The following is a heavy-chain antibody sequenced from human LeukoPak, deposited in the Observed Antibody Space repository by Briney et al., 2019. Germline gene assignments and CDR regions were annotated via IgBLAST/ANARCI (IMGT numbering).Heavy chain of an antibody. CDR2: IYYSESP. Sequence: SETLSLTCTVSGGSISSQYRSWIRQPPGKGLECIVYIYYSESPNYSPSLKGRVTISVDTSKNQFALKLSSVNAADTAVYYWARYSSSSGVDYWGQGTLVTVSS. CDR1: GGSISSQY. V-gene: IGHV4-59*11. CDR3: ARYSSSSGVDY. D-gene: IGHD6-6*01. J-gene: IGHJ4*02.